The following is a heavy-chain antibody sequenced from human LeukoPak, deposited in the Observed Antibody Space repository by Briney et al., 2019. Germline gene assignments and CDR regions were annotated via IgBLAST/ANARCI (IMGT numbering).Heavy chain of an antibody. Sequence: GGPLRLSCATSGFTFSTYAMSWVRQAPGKGLEWVSTFSGSGGSTYYADSVKGRFTISRDNSKNTLYLQMNSLRAEDTAVYYCAKPYCAGDCFRTVDYWGQGTLVTVSS. D-gene: IGHD2-21*02. CDR2: FSGSGGST. J-gene: IGHJ4*02. V-gene: IGHV3-23*01. CDR3: AKPYCAGDCFRTVDY. CDR1: GFTFSTYA.